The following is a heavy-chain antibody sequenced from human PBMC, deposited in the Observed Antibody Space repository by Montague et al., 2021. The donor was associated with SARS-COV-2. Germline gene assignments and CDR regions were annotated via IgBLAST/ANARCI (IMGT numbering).Heavy chain of an antibody. CDR2: IYYSGST. Sequence: SETLSLTCTVSGGSISSYYWSWIRQPPGKGLEWIGYIYYSGSTNYNPSLKSRVTISVDTSKNQFSLKLSSVTAADTAVYYCASSSGYSHGYYFDYWGQGTLVTVSS. CDR1: GGSISSYY. V-gene: IGHV4-59*01. CDR3: ASSSGYSHGYYFDY. D-gene: IGHD5-18*01. J-gene: IGHJ4*02.